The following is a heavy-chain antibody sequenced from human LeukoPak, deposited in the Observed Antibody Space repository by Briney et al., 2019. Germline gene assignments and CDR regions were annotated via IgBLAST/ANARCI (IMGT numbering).Heavy chain of an antibody. CDR1: GGSFSGYY. Sequence: SETLSLTCAVYGGSFSGYYWSWIRQPPGKGPEWIGEINHSGSTNYNPSLKSRATISVDTSKNQFSLKLSSVTAADTAVYYCARAPMPRPGYYFDYWGQGTLVTVSS. CDR2: INHSGST. CDR3: ARAPMPRPGYYFDY. J-gene: IGHJ4*02. V-gene: IGHV4-34*01. D-gene: IGHD2-2*01.